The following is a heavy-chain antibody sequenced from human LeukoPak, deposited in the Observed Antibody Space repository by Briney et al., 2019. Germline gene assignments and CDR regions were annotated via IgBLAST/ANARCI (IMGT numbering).Heavy chain of an antibody. CDR2: ISHNGGNT. J-gene: IGHJ4*02. V-gene: IGHV3-30-3*01. Sequence: GMSLKLSCAASGFTFSNSAMHWVRQAPGKGLEWVAVISHNGGNTYYADSVKGRFTISRDNSKNTLYLQMNSLRAEDTALYYCAKDREIAVAGYRWVAYFDYWGQGTLITVSS. CDR1: GFTFSNSA. CDR3: AKDREIAVAGYRWVAYFDY. D-gene: IGHD6-19*01.